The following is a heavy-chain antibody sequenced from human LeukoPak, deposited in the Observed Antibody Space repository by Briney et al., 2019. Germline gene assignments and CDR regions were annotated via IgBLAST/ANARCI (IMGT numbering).Heavy chain of an antibody. Sequence: PSQTLSLTCTVSGGSISSGDYYWSWIRQPPGKGLEWIGSIYYSGSTYYNPSLKSRVTISVDTSKNQFSLKLSSVTAADTAVYYCARTVAGRLDYFDYWGQGTLVTVSS. CDR1: GGSISSGDYY. CDR3: ARTVAGRLDYFDY. D-gene: IGHD6-19*01. J-gene: IGHJ4*02. V-gene: IGHV4-30-4*01. CDR2: IYYSGST.